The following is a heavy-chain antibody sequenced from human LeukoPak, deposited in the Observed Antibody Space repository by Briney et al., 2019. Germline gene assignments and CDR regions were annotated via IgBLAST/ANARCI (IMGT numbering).Heavy chain of an antibody. CDR1: GFTVSSNY. CDR2: ISGSGGSK. CDR3: ARGIGYSYGYNSYYFDY. Sequence: GGSLRLSCAASGFTVSSNYMSWVRQAPGKGLEWVSVISGSGGSKYYADSVKGRFTISRDNAKNSLYLQMNSLRAEDTAVYYCARGIGYSYGYNSYYFDYWGQGTLVTVSS. V-gene: IGHV3-66*01. J-gene: IGHJ4*02. D-gene: IGHD5-18*01.